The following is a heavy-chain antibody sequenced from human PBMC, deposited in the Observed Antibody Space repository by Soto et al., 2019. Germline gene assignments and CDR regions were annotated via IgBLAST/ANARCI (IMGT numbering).Heavy chain of an antibody. D-gene: IGHD3-10*01. CDR1: GFTFRTYP. Sequence: EVQLLESGGELVQPGGSLRLSCVASGFTFRTYPMRWVRQAPGKGLEWVSGVSDSGAKTYYADSVKGRFTVSRDNSKNTLDLEMKSLRAEDTAVYYCAKDFQFGGSGTGDFDNWGQGTLVTVAS. CDR3: AKDFQFGGSGTGDFDN. CDR2: VSDSGAKT. J-gene: IGHJ4*02. V-gene: IGHV3-23*01.